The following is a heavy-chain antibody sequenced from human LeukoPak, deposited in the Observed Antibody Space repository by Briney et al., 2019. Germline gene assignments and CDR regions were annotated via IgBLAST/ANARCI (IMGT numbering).Heavy chain of an antibody. CDR3: ARETRYNWNRLGAFDI. V-gene: IGHV4-30-4*08. D-gene: IGHD1-1*01. CDR1: GGSISSGDYY. CDR2: IYYSGST. Sequence: SQTLSLTCTVSGGSISSGDYYWSWIRQPPGKGLGWIGYIYYSGSTYYNPSLKSRVTISVDTSKNQFSLKLSSVTAADTAVYYCARETRYNWNRLGAFDIWGQGTMVTVSS. J-gene: IGHJ3*02.